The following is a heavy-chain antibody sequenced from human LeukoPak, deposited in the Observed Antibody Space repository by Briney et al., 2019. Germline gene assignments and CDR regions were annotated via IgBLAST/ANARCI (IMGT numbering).Heavy chain of an antibody. D-gene: IGHD6-19*01. Sequence: SETLSLTCTVSGGSISSYYWSWIRQPPGKGLEWIGYIYYSGSTNYNPSLKSRVTISVDTSKNQFSLKLSSVTAADTAVYYCARGPSSGWYLFDYWGQGTLVTVSS. CDR2: IYYSGST. V-gene: IGHV4-59*01. J-gene: IGHJ4*02. CDR1: GGSISSYY. CDR3: ARGPSSGWYLFDY.